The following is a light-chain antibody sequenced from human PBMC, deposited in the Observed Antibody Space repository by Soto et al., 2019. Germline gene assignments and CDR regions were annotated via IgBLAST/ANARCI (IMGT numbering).Light chain of an antibody. V-gene: IGKV2D-29*01. Sequence: EIVMTQSPLSLPVTPGEPASISCRSSQSLLHSDGNTYLYWYLQKAGRPPQLLIYEVSKRFSGFPDRFSGSGSGTHFTPKISRVEAEDVGVYYCMRSVQPPITFGQGTRLEIK. CDR3: MRSVQPPIT. CDR1: QSLLHSDGNTY. CDR2: EVS. J-gene: IGKJ5*01.